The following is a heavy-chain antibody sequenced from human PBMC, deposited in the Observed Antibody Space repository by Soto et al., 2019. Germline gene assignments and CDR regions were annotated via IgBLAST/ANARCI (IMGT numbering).Heavy chain of an antibody. Sequence: AGGSLRLPCAASGFTFSTYAMSWVRQAPGKGLEWVSSISGSGGSTYCADSAKGRFTISRDNSQNTLSLQMNSLRDEDTAVYYCAKHFWSGSYAFDIWGQGTMVTVSS. V-gene: IGHV3-23*01. J-gene: IGHJ3*02. CDR1: GFTFSTYA. CDR3: AKHFWSGSYAFDI. CDR2: ISGSGGST. D-gene: IGHD3-3*02.